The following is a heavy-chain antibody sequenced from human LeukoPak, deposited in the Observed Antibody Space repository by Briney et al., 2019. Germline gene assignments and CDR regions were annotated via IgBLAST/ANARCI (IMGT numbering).Heavy chain of an antibody. D-gene: IGHD1-7*01. J-gene: IGHJ3*02. CDR3: ARALGWGNYDAFDI. Sequence: GGSLRLSCAASGFTFSSYEMNWVRQAPGKGLEWVSSISSSSSYIYYADSVKGRFTISRDNAKNSLYLQMNSLRAEDTAVYYCARALGWGNYDAFDIWGQGTMVTVSS. CDR1: GFTFSSYE. CDR2: ISSSSSYI. V-gene: IGHV3-21*01.